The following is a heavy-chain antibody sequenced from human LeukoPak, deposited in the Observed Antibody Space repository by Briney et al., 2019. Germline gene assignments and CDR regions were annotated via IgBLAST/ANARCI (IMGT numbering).Heavy chain of an antibody. Sequence: GGSLRLSCAAPGLTVSSTSMTWVRQAPGKGLEWVSDFLNDGRIYYADSVKDRFTISKDNSQNTVNLQMDNLRAEDAAIYYCASYRRAYDIWGQGTVVTVAS. CDR3: ASYRRAYDI. J-gene: IGHJ3*02. CDR2: FLNDGRI. D-gene: IGHD1-26*01. V-gene: IGHV3-53*01. CDR1: GLTVSSTS.